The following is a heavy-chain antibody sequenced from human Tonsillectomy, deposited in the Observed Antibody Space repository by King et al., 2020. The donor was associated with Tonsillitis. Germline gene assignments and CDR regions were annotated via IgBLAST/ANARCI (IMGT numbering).Heavy chain of an antibody. CDR3: ARDFGSGTYYNRPLYY. CDR2: ISYSGRT. J-gene: IGHJ4*02. CDR1: GGSISNYY. D-gene: IGHD3-10*01. Sequence: QLQESGPGLVKPSETLSLTCTVSGGSISNYYWSWIRQPPGKGLEWIGYISYSGRTNYNPSLRSRVTISADTSKNHFSLKLSSVTAADTAGDYCARDFGSGTYYNRPLYYWGQGALVTVSS. V-gene: IGHV4-59*01.